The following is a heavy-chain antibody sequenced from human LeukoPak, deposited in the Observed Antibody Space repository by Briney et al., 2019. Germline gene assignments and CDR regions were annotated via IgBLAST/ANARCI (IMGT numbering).Heavy chain of an antibody. Sequence: PSETLSLTCTVSGGSISSYYWSWIRQLPGKGLEWIGYIYYSGSTNYNPSLKSRVTISVDTSKNQFSLKLSSVTAADTAVYYCARHFQKGAFDIWGQGTMVTVSS. CDR3: ARHFQKGAFDI. CDR2: IYYSGST. CDR1: GGSISSYY. J-gene: IGHJ3*02. V-gene: IGHV4-59*08.